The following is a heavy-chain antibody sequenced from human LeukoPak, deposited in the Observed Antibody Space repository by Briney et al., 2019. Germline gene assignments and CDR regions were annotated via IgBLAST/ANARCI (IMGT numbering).Heavy chain of an antibody. CDR1: GYTFTSYD. CDR3: ARRAHYDFWSGYNPWGHYYGMDV. J-gene: IGHJ6*02. V-gene: IGHV1-8*01. CDR2: MNPNSGNT. D-gene: IGHD3-3*01. Sequence: GASVKVSCKASGYTFTSYDINWVRQATGQGLEWMGWMNPNSGNTGYAQKFQGRVTMTRNTSISTAYMELSSLRSEDTAVYYCARRAHYDFWSGYNPWGHYYGMDVWGQGTTVTVSS.